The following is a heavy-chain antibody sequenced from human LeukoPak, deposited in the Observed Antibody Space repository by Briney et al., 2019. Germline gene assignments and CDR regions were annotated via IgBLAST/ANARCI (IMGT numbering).Heavy chain of an antibody. CDR3: AKDPHSREGY. V-gene: IGHV3-23*01. CDR2: VSGSGDST. CDR1: GFTFSSYA. Sequence: PGGSLRLSCAASGFTFSSYAMTWVRQAPGKGLEWVSVVSGSGDSTYYADSVKGRFTISRDNSKNTLYLQMNSLRAEDTAVYYCAKDPHSREGYWGQGTLVTVSS. J-gene: IGHJ4*02. D-gene: IGHD2-15*01.